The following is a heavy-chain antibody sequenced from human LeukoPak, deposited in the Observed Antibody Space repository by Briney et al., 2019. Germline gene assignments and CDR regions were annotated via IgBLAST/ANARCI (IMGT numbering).Heavy chain of an antibody. D-gene: IGHD3-10*01. CDR3: AKQFLGTTMVRGIIINSQHVDY. CDR2: ISHTATGI. J-gene: IGHJ4*02. CDR1: GFTFSTYA. Sequence: PGGSLRLSCAASGFTFSTYAMTWVRQAPGKGPEWVSTISHTATGIFYADSVKGRFTISRDNSRNTLYLQMNSLRVEDTAIYYCAKQFLGTTMVRGIIINSQHVDYWGQGILVTVSS. V-gene: IGHV3-23*01.